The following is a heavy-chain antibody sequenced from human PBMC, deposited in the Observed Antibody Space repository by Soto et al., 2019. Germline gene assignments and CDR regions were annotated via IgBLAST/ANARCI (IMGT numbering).Heavy chain of an antibody. CDR3: AALNYDFWNYYYYGMDV. CDR2: ISSNGGST. V-gene: IGHV3-64D*06. J-gene: IGHJ6*02. CDR1: GFTFSSYA. Sequence: PGGSLRLSCLASGFTFSSYAMHWVRQAPGKGLEYVSAISSNGGSTYYADSVKGRFTISRDNSKNTLYLQMSSLRAEDTAVYYCAALNYDFWNYYYYGMDVWGQGTTVTVSS. D-gene: IGHD3-3*01.